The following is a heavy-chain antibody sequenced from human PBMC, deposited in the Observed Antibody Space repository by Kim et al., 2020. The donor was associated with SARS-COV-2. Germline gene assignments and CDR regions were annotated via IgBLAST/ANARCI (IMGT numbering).Heavy chain of an antibody. Sequence: AQKFQGRVTMTADESTSTAYMELSSLRSEDTAVYYCAGDKGDSSGLVHDYWGQGTLVTVSS. J-gene: IGHJ4*02. V-gene: IGHV1-69*01. D-gene: IGHD3-22*01. CDR3: AGDKGDSSGLVHDY.